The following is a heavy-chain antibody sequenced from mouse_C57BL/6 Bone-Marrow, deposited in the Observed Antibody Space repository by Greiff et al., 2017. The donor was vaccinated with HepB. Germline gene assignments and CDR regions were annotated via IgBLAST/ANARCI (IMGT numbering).Heavy chain of an antibody. CDR1: GYTFTSYW. D-gene: IGHD1-1*01. Sequence: VQLQQPGAELVKPGASVKLSCKASGYTFTSYWMHWVKQRPGQGLEWIGMIHPNSGSTNYNEKFKGKATLTADKSSSTAYMELRSLTSEDSAVYFCARDYYGSSPYYYAMDYWGQGTSVTVSS. CDR2: IHPNSGST. J-gene: IGHJ4*01. CDR3: ARDYYGSSPYYYAMDY. V-gene: IGHV1-64*01.